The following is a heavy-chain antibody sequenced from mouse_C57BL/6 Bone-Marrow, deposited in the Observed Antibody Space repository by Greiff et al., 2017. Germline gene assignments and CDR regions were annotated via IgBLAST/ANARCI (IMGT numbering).Heavy chain of an antibody. D-gene: IGHD2-1*01. Sequence: EVQLQQSGAELVRPGASVKLSCTASGFNIKDDYMHWVKQRPEQGLEWIGWIDPENGDTEYASKFQGKATITEDTSSNTAYLQLSSLTSDDTAVYYCTTGYLLWPHWGQGTTLTVSS. CDR2: IDPENGDT. V-gene: IGHV14-4*01. J-gene: IGHJ2*01. CDR1: GFNIKDDY. CDR3: TTGYLLWPH.